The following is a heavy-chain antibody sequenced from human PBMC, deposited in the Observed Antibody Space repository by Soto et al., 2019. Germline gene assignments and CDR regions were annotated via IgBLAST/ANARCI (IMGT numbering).Heavy chain of an antibody. V-gene: IGHV1-8*01. J-gene: IGHJ6*03. CDR1: GYTFTSYD. D-gene: IGHD2-2*03. CDR2: MNPNSGNT. Sequence: GASVKVSCKASGYTFTSYDINWVRQATGQGLEWMGWMNPNSGNTGYAQKFQGRVTMTRNTSISTAYMELSSLRSEDTAVYYCARGVDIVVVPAAHLHYYYYMDVWGKGTTVTVSS. CDR3: ARGVDIVVVPAAHLHYYYYMDV.